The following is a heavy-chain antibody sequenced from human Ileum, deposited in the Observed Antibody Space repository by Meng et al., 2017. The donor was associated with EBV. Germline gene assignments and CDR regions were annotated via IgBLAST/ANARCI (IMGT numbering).Heavy chain of an antibody. D-gene: IGHD5-12*01. CDR2: SSYDGLRK. CDR1: GFTFSDSA. Sequence: QVEQLGSGGSEVHPGRSLRLSCAASGFTFSDSATHCVRQAPGKGLGWVAVSSYDGLRKYYADSVQGRFTISRDDPNKTVYLQMDSLRNEDTSVYFCARDRFATGYDFVESWGQGTLVTVSS. V-gene: IGHV3-30*04. CDR3: ARDRFATGYDFVES. J-gene: IGHJ5*02.